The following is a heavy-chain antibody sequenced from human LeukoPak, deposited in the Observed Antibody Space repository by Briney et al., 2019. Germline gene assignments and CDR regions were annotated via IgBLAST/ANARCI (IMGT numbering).Heavy chain of an antibody. Sequence: ASVKVSCKASGYTFTKYAMNWLRQAPGQRPEWMGWISTGTGNPTYAQGFTGRFVFSLDTSVSTAYLEITSLKAEDTAVYYCARDFYNSGSSLLDYWGQGTLVTVSS. D-gene: IGHD3-10*01. CDR1: GYTFTKYA. J-gene: IGHJ4*02. CDR2: ISTGTGNP. CDR3: ARDFYNSGSSLLDY. V-gene: IGHV7-4-1*02.